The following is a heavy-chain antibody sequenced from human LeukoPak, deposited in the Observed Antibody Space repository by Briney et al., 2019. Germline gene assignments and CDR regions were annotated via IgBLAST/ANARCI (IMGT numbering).Heavy chain of an antibody. D-gene: IGHD4-17*01. V-gene: IGHV4-30-2*01. J-gene: IGHJ4*02. CDR1: GGSISSGGYS. Sequence: SETLSLTCAVSGGSISSGGYSWSWIRQPPGKGLGWIGYIYHSGSTYYNPSLKSRVTISVDRSKNQFSLKLSSVTAADTAVYYCARVTPDGDYARAFDYWGQGTLVTVSS. CDR2: IYHSGST. CDR3: ARVTPDGDYARAFDY.